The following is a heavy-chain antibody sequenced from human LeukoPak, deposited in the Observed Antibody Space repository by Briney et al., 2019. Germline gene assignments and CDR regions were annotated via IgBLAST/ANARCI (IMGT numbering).Heavy chain of an antibody. CDR2: FSASGGST. D-gene: IGHD2-21*02. J-gene: IGHJ4*02. V-gene: IGHV3-23*01. CDR1: GFTFTTYA. Sequence: GGSLRLSCAASGFTFTTYAMSWVRQAPGKGRDWVSTFSASGGSTYYADSVKGRFPVSRDNSTYMLYLPLNSLRAAATDVSYCAKETYGDSGFVDYWGQGTLVTVTS. CDR3: AKETYGDSGFVDY.